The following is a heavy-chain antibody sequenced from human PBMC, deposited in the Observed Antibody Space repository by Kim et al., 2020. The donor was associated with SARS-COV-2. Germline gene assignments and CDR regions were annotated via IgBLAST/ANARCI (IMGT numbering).Heavy chain of an antibody. CDR1: GGSISSSSYY. J-gene: IGHJ4*01. D-gene: IGHD6-19*01. CDR2: IYYSGST. Sequence: SETLSLTCTVSGGSISSSSYYWGWIRQPPGKGLEWMGSIYYSGSTSYNPSLKSRVTISVDTSKNQFSLKLSSVTAADTAVYYCARLTYSSGWLFPDYWG. CDR3: ARLTYSSGWLFPDY. V-gene: IGHV4-39*01.